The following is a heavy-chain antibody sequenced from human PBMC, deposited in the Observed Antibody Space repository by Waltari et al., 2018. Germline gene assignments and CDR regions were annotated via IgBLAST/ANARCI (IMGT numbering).Heavy chain of an antibody. CDR2: MNPNSGNT. D-gene: IGHD2-15*01. CDR3: ARGRVVVRPGWFDP. CDR1: GYTFTSYD. V-gene: IGHV1-8*01. Sequence: QVQLVQSGAEVKKPGASVKVSCKASGYTFTSYDINCVRPATGQGLKWMGWMNPNSGNTGYAQKFQGRVTMTRNTSISTAYMELSSLRSEDTVVYYCARGRVVVRPGWFDPWGQGTLVTVSS. J-gene: IGHJ5*02.